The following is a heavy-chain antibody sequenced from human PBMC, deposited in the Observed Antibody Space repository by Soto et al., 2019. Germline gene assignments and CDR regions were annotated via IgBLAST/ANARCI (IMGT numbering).Heavy chain of an antibody. D-gene: IGHD3-3*01. CDR1: GFTFSSYD. CDR2: IGTAGDT. Sequence: EVQLVESGGGLVQPGGSLRLSCAASGFTFSSYDMHWVRQATGKGLEWVSAIGTAGDTYYPGSVKGRFTISRENAKNFLYLQVTSLRAGDTAVYYCARGASKYDFWSGYGDYWGQGTLVTVSS. CDR3: ARGASKYDFWSGYGDY. V-gene: IGHV3-13*01. J-gene: IGHJ4*02.